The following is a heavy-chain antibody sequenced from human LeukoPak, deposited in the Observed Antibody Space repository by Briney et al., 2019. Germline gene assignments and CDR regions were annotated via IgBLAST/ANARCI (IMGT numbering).Heavy chain of an antibody. CDR2: IKSKTDGGTT. Sequence: GGSLRLSCAASGFTFSNAWMSWVRQAPGKGLEWVGRIKSKTDGGTTDYAAPVKGRFTISRDDSKNTLYLQMNSLKTGDTAVYYCTTAVVGCSGGSCYVADYWGQGTLVTVSS. J-gene: IGHJ4*02. CDR3: TTAVVGCSGGSCYVADY. D-gene: IGHD2-15*01. V-gene: IGHV3-15*01. CDR1: GFTFSNAW.